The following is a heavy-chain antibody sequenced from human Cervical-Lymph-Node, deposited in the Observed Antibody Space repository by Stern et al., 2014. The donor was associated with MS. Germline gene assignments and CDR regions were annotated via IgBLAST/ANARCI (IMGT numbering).Heavy chain of an antibody. J-gene: IGHJ4*02. D-gene: IGHD4-17*01. CDR2: IKANSGGP. CDR1: GFTFTSCY. V-gene: IGHV1-2*02. Sequence: VQLVESGAEVRRPGASVKVACKASGFTFTSCYMHWVRQAPGQGLEWMGWIKANSGGPNSAQKFQGRVTMTRDTSISTVYMDLTGLTSDDTAIYYCARDMSTVTTPYFDYWGQGTLVTVPS. CDR3: ARDMSTVTTPYFDY.